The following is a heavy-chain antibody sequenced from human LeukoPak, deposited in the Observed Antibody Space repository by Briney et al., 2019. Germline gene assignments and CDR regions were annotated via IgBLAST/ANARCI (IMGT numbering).Heavy chain of an antibody. J-gene: IGHJ4*02. CDR3: ARESYYGSGSYYIWAFDY. D-gene: IGHD3-10*01. Sequence: GGSLRLSCAASGFTFSSYSMNWVRQAPGKGLEWVSSTSSSSSYIYYADSVKGRFTISRDNAKNSLYLQMNSLRAEDTAVYYCARESYYGSGSYYIWAFDYWGQGTLVTVSS. CDR2: TSSSSSYI. V-gene: IGHV3-21*01. CDR1: GFTFSSYS.